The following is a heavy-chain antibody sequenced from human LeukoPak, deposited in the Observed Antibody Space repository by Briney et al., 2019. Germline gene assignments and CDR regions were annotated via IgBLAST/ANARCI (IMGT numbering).Heavy chain of an antibody. D-gene: IGHD6-19*01. J-gene: IGHJ2*01. V-gene: IGHV3-23*01. CDR2: ISDSGGST. CDR1: GFTFSSCA. CDR3: AKDLGGGSGCYDL. Sequence: GGSLRLSCAASGFTFSSCAMNWVRQAPGKGLQWVSTISDSGGSTHYADSVKGRFTISRDNSKNTLYLQMNSLRDEDTAVYYCAKDLGGGSGCYDLWGRGTLVTVSS.